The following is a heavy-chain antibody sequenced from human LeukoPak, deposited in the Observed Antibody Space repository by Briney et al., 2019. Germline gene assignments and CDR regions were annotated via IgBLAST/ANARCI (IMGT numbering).Heavy chain of an antibody. Sequence: GASVKVSCKASGYTFTSYGISWVRQAPGQGLEWMGWISAYNGNTNYAQKFQGRVTITADKSTSTAYMELSSLRSEDTAVYYCARAGYCSSTSCDPDSYWGQGTLVTVSS. CDR2: ISAYNGNT. CDR3: ARAGYCSSTSCDPDSY. CDR1: GYTFTSYG. V-gene: IGHV1-18*01. J-gene: IGHJ4*02. D-gene: IGHD2-2*01.